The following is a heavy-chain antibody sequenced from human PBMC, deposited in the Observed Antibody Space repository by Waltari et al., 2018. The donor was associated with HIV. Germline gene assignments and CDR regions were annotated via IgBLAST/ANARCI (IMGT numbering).Heavy chain of an antibody. V-gene: IGHV1-18*01. D-gene: IGHD1-26*01. CDR3: ARDGLRYSGTYYSDY. CDR2: ISTYNATT. CDR1: GYTFLSHG. Sequence: QVHLVQSGAEMKKPGASLRVSCKASGYTFLSHGISWGRQAPGRGHAWMGWISTYNATTNYAQSRRGRTTTTTATSTTTAYMELRSLTSDDTAVYYCARDGLRYSGTYYSDYWGQGSLVTVSS. J-gene: IGHJ4*02.